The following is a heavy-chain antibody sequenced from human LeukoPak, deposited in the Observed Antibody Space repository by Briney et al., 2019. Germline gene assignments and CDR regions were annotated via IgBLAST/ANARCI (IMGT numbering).Heavy chain of an antibody. CDR3: ARAHSSSWYGNWFDP. J-gene: IGHJ5*02. Sequence: SETLSLTCTVSGGSISSYYWSWIWQPAGKGLEWIGRIYTSGSTNYNPSLKSRVTMSVDTSKNQFSLKLSSVTAADTAVYYCARAHSSSWYGNWFDPWGQGTLVTVSS. CDR2: IYTSGST. V-gene: IGHV4-4*07. CDR1: GGSISSYY. D-gene: IGHD6-13*01.